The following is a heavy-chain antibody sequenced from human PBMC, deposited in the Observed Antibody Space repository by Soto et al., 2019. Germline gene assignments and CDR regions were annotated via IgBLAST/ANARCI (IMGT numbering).Heavy chain of an antibody. CDR1: GGSISSGDYY. CDR2: IYYSGST. J-gene: IGHJ4*02. V-gene: IGHV4-30-4*01. D-gene: IGHD3-22*01. CDR3: ARVVTYYYDSSVYSYFDY. Sequence: PSETLSLTCTVSGGSISSGDYYWSWIRQPPGKGLEWIGYIYYSGSTYYNPSLKSRVTISVDTSKNHFSLKLSSVTAADTAVYYCARVVTYYYDSSVYSYFDYWGQGTLVTVSS.